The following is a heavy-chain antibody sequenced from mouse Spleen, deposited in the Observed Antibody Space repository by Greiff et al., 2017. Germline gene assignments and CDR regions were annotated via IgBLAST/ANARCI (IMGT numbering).Heavy chain of an antibody. V-gene: IGHV1-61*01. CDR1: GYTFTSYW. CDR2: IYPSDSET. Sequence: VQLQQSGAELVRPGSSVKLSCKASGYTFTSYWMDWVKQRPGQGLEWIGNIYPSDSETHYNQKFKDKATLTVDKSSSTAYMQLSSLTSEDSAVYYCASTAPNWYFDVWGAGTTVTVSS. D-gene: IGHD1-2*01. J-gene: IGHJ1*01. CDR3: ASTAPNWYFDV.